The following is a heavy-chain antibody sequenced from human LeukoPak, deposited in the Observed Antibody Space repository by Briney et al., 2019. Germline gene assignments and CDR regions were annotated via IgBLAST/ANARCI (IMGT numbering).Heavy chain of an antibody. CDR2: IYYIGGT. CDR1: VGSISSYY. CDR3: ARVNGGQSYAILTGYRKEEYYFEY. V-gene: IGHV4-59*01. J-gene: IGHJ4*02. D-gene: IGHD3-9*01. Sequence: SETLSLTCTCSVGSISSYYWRWIRQPPGKGLEGIGYIYYIGGTNYNPSLKSRVTISVDTSKNQFSLKLSSVTAADTALYYCARVNGGQSYAILTGYRKEEYYFEYWGQGTLVTVSS.